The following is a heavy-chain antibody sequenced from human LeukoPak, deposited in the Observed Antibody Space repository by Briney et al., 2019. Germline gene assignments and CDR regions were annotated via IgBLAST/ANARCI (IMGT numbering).Heavy chain of an antibody. CDR3: ASFGGSPGG. D-gene: IGHD1-26*01. CDR1: DGSINSGSFY. Sequence: PSKTLSLTGSVSDGSINSGSFYWAWIRQPPGKGLEWIGSVYYSGSTYYNPSLKSRVTISVDTSKNQFSLKLSSVTAADTAVYYCASFGGSPGGWGQGTLVTVSS. CDR2: VYYSGST. V-gene: IGHV4-39*01. J-gene: IGHJ4*01.